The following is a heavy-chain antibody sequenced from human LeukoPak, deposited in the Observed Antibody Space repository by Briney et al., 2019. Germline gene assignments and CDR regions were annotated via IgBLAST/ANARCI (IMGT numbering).Heavy chain of an antibody. D-gene: IGHD3-22*01. J-gene: IGHJ4*02. CDR2: INPNSGGT. V-gene: IGHV1-2*02. CDR3: ARAYYTYYYDTSGYYLDY. CDR1: GYTFTGYY. Sequence: ASVKVSCKASGYTFTGYYMHWVRQAPGQGLEWMGWINPNSGGTNYAQKFQGRVTMTRDTSISTAYMELSRLRSDDTAVYYCARAYYTYYYDTSGYYLDYWGQGTLVTVSS.